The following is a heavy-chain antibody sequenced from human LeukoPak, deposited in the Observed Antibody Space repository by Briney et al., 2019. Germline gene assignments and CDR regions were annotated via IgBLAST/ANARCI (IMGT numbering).Heavy chain of an antibody. CDR2: ISSSSSYI. CDR3: AREYGFGSGSYYP. Sequence: GGSLRLSCAASGFTFSSYSMNWVRQAPGKGLEWVSSISSSSSYIYYADSVKGRFTISRDNAKNTLYLQMNSLRAEDTAVYYCAREYGFGSGSYYPWGQGTLVIVSS. D-gene: IGHD3-10*01. V-gene: IGHV3-21*01. CDR1: GFTFSSYS. J-gene: IGHJ5*02.